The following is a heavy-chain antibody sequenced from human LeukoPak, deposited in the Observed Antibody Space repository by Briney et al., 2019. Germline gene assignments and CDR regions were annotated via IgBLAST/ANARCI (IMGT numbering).Heavy chain of an antibody. CDR1: GGTFSSYA. CDR2: IIPIFGTA. CDR3: AIRDGYNYGTFDY. V-gene: IGHV1-69*13. Sequence: SVKVSCKASGGTFSSYAIGWVRQAPGQGLEWMGGIIPIFGTANYAQKFQGRVTITADESTSTAYMELSSLRSEDTAVYYCAIRDGYNYGTFDYWGQGTLVTVSS. D-gene: IGHD5-24*01. J-gene: IGHJ4*02.